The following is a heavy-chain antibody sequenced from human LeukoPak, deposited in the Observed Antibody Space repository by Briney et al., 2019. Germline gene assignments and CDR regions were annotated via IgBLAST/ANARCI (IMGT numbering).Heavy chain of an antibody. D-gene: IGHD2-15*01. CDR2: INQDGSEK. CDR3: ARLLGYCSGGSCYSIRFDY. V-gene: IGHV3-7*01. Sequence: GGSLRLSCAASGFTFSSYWMSWVRQAPGKGLEWVANINQDGSEKYYVDSVKGRFTISRDNAKNSLYLQMNSLRAEDTAVYYCARLLGYCSGGSCYSIRFDYWGQGTLVTVSS. J-gene: IGHJ4*02. CDR1: GFTFSSYW.